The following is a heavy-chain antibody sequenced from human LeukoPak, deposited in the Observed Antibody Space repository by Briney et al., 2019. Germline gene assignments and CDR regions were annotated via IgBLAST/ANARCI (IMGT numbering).Heavy chain of an antibody. CDR3: SRVRVNYYYYYMDV. CDR1: GGSFSGYY. V-gene: IGHV4-59*10. Sequence: PSETLSLTCAVYGGSFSGYYWSWIRQPAGEGLEWIGRIYTSGSTNYNPSLKSRVTMSVDTSKNQFSLKLSSVTAADTAVYYCSRVRVNYYYYYMDVWGKGTTVTISS. J-gene: IGHJ6*03. CDR2: IYTSGST.